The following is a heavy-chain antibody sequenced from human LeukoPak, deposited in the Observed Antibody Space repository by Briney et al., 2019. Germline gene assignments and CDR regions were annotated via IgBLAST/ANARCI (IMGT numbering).Heavy chain of an antibody. D-gene: IGHD7-27*01. CDR3: ARALNTNWGTYDY. CDR2: IYSGGNT. V-gene: IGHV3-53*05. J-gene: IGHJ4*02. Sequence: AGGSLRLSCAASGFTVSTSYMSWVRQAPGKGLEWVSIIYSGGNTYYADSVKGRFTLSRDNSKNTLYLQMTSLRAEDTALYYCARALNTNWGTYDYWGQGTLVTIS. CDR1: GFTVSTSY.